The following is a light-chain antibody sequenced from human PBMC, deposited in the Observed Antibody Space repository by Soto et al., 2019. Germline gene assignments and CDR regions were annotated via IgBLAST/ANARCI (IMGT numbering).Light chain of an antibody. Sequence: EIVLTQSPGTLSLSPGERATLSCRASQSVSSTLLAWYQQKPGQGPRLLIYGASRRATGIPDRFSGSGSGTDFVLTISRLEPEDFAVYYCQQYGTSRTFDQGTKVEIK. J-gene: IGKJ1*01. CDR2: GAS. CDR1: QSVSSTL. CDR3: QQYGTSRT. V-gene: IGKV3-20*01.